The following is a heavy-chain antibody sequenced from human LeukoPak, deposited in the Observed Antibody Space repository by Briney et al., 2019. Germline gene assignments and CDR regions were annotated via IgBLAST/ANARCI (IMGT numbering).Heavy chain of an antibody. CDR3: ATGRLQPAH. D-gene: IGHD2-2*01. CDR1: GISFSGSW. V-gene: IGHV3-7*01. J-gene: IGHJ4*02. Sequence: GGSLRLSCVVSGISFSGSWTTWVRQAPGRGLESVANINEDGSVTYFVDSVKGRFAISRDNANNSVFLQLKSLRAEDTAVYHCATGRLQPAHWGQGTLVTVSS. CDR2: INEDGSVT.